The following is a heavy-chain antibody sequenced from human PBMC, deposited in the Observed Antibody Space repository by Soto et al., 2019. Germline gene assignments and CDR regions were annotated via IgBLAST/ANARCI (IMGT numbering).Heavy chain of an antibody. J-gene: IGHJ4*02. CDR3: EASSGYYRFDY. CDR1: GFTFSSYA. D-gene: IGHD3-3*01. Sequence: EVQLLESGGGLVQPGGSLRLSCAASGFTFSSYAMSWVRQAPGKGLEWVSAISGSGGSTYYADSVKGRFTISRDNSKNTLYLQMNSMRAEDTAVYYCEASSGYYRFDYWGQGTLVTVSS. V-gene: IGHV3-23*01. CDR2: ISGSGGST.